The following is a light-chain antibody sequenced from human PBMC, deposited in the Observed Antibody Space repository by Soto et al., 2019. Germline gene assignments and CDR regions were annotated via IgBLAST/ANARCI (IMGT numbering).Light chain of an antibody. Sequence: EIILTQSPAIVYLSQGDRATPSCVASQSVSSSYVAWYQHRPGLAPRLLIHDASSRATGIPDRFSGTKSGTDFTLTIRRLEPEDAAVYYCQQYGSSPITFGQGTRLEI. CDR2: DAS. CDR1: QSVSSSY. V-gene: IGKV3D-20*01. J-gene: IGKJ5*01. CDR3: QQYGSSPIT.